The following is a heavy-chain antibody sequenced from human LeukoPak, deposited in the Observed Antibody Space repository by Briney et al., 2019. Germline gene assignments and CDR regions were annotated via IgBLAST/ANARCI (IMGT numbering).Heavy chain of an antibody. Sequence: SETLSLTCAVYGGSFSGYYWSWIRQPPGKGLEWIGEINHSGSTNYNPSLKSRVTISVDTSKNQFSLKLSSVTAADTAVYYCARAKSGYSYGYSFDYWGQGTLVTVSS. CDR2: INHSGST. D-gene: IGHD5-18*01. J-gene: IGHJ4*02. V-gene: IGHV4-34*01. CDR3: ARAKSGYSYGYSFDY. CDR1: GGSFSGYY.